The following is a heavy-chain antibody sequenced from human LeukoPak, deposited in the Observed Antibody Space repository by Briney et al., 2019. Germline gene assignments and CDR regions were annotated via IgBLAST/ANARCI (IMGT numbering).Heavy chain of an antibody. J-gene: IGHJ4*02. D-gene: IGHD3-22*01. CDR2: IKPDGSLQ. CDR1: GFIFSSFW. V-gene: IGHV3-7*01. Sequence: QSGGSLRLSCTASGFIFSSFWMAWVRQAPGKGLEWVANIKPDGSLQFYGDSVKGRFTISRDNAKNSPYLQMNNLRAEDTALYYCATSYDSSGCDWGQGTLVTVSS. CDR3: ATSYDSSGCD.